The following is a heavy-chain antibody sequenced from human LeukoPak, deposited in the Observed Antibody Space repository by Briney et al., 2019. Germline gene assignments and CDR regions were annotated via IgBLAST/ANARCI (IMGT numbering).Heavy chain of an antibody. J-gene: IGHJ6*02. CDR3: ARVDTPLRYYDFWSGYYPYNYYYYYGMDV. D-gene: IGHD3-3*01. CDR2: IYYSGST. CDR1: GGSISSYY. V-gene: IGHV4-59*01. Sequence: SETLSLTCTVSGGSISSYYWSWIRQPAGKGLEWIGYIYYSGSTNYNPSLKSRVTISVDTSKNQFSLKLSSVTAADTAVYYCARVDTPLRYYDFWSGYYPYNYYYYYGMDVWGQGTTVTVSS.